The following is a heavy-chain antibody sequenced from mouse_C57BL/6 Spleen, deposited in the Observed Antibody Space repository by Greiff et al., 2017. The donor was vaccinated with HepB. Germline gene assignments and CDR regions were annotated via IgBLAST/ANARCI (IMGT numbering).Heavy chain of an antibody. CDR3: ARAEDDYDVHFDV. D-gene: IGHD2-4*01. CDR1: GYTFTSYW. J-gene: IGHJ1*03. V-gene: IGHV1-64*01. Sequence: QVHVKQPGAELVKPGASVKLSCKASGYTFTSYWMHWVKQRPGQGLEWIGMIHPNSGSTNYNEKFKSKATLTVDKSSSTAYMQLSSLTSEDSAVYYCARAEDDYDVHFDVWGTGTTVTVSS. CDR2: IHPNSGST.